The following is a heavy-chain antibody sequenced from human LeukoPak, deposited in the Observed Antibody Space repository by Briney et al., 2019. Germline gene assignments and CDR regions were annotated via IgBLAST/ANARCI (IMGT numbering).Heavy chain of an antibody. CDR3: ARFAAGGSYYYYMDV. Sequence: GGSLRLSCAASGFTFSTYSMYWVRQAPGKGLEWVSSISSSSTTIYYADSVKGRFTISRDNAKNSLYLQMNSLRADDTAVYYCARFAAGGSYYYYMDVWGKGTTVTVSS. D-gene: IGHD6-25*01. J-gene: IGHJ6*03. V-gene: IGHV3-48*01. CDR1: GFTFSTYS. CDR2: ISSSSTTI.